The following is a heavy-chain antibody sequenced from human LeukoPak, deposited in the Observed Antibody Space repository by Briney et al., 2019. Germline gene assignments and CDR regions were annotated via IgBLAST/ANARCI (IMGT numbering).Heavy chain of an antibody. Sequence: GGSLRLSCAASGFTVSSNYMSWVRQAPAKGLEWVSVIYSGGSTYYADSVKGRFTISRDNSKNTLYLQMNSLRAEDTAVYYCARDPARAMIRYWGQGTLVTVSS. V-gene: IGHV3-53*01. J-gene: IGHJ4*02. D-gene: IGHD3-22*01. CDR3: ARDPARAMIRY. CDR2: IYSGGST. CDR1: GFTVSSNY.